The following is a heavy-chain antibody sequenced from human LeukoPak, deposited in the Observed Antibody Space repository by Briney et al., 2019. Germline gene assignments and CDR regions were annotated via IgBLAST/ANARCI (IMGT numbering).Heavy chain of an antibody. CDR3: ARADSSWANDY. Sequence: GGSLRLSCAASGFTFSDYYMSWIRQAPGKGLEWLSYISTSSSYTNSADSVKGRFTISRDNAKNSLYLQMNSLRAEDTAVYYCARADSSWANDYWGQGTLVTVSS. V-gene: IGHV3-11*05. CDR1: GFTFSDYY. J-gene: IGHJ4*02. D-gene: IGHD6-13*01. CDR2: ISTSSSYT.